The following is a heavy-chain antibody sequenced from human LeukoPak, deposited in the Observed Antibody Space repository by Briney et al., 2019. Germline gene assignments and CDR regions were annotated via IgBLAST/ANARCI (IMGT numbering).Heavy chain of an antibody. CDR3: ARAGFSGGSDSWFDP. Sequence: SETLPLTCTVSGGSISSGSYYWGWIRQPAGKGLEWIGHIYNSGSTNYNPSLKSRLTMSVDTSKNQFSLNLSSLTAADTGVYYCARAGFSGGSDSWFDPWGQGTLVIVSS. CDR2: IYNSGST. CDR1: GGSISSGSYY. J-gene: IGHJ5*02. V-gene: IGHV4-61*09. D-gene: IGHD1-26*01.